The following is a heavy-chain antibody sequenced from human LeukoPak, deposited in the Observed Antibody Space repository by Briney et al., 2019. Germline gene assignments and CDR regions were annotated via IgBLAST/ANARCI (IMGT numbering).Heavy chain of an antibody. CDR1: GGTFSSYT. V-gene: IGHV1-69*02. Sequence: GSSVKVSCKASGGTFSSYTISWVRQAPGQGLEWMGRIIPLFGVANYAETFQGRVTITAHKSTATAYMELRSLTSDDTAVYYCAIAAITVAGTRYFLHWGQGTLVTVSS. J-gene: IGHJ1*01. CDR3: AIAAITVAGTRYFLH. CDR2: IIPLFGVA. D-gene: IGHD6-19*01.